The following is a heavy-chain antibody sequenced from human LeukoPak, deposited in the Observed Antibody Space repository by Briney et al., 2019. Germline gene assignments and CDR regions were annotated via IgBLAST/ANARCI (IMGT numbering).Heavy chain of an antibody. V-gene: IGHV3-23*01. CDR2: LSGSGGST. D-gene: IGHD1-1*01. CDR1: EFTFNRYW. Sequence: QAGGSLRLSCVASEFTFNRYWMHWVRQAPGKGLEWVSALSGSGGSTYYAESVKGRFTISRDNSKNTLYLQMNSLRAEDTAVYYCAKERTSEGYFDYWGQGTLVTVSS. CDR3: AKERTSEGYFDY. J-gene: IGHJ4*02.